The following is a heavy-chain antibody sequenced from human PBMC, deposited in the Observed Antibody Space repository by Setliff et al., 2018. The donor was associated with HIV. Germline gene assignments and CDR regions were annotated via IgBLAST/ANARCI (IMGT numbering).Heavy chain of an antibody. D-gene: IGHD5-12*01. CDR2: IHHSGST. V-gene: IGHV4-34*01. CDR3: ARQPRWLQFPRYFDY. J-gene: IGHJ4*02. CDR1: GGSFSGYH. Sequence: SETLSLTCAVYGGSFSGYHWSWIRQPPGKGLEWIGEIHHSGSTHYNPPLKSRATISVDTSKNQFSLKLSSVTAADTAVYYCARQPRWLQFPRYFDYWGQGTLVTVSS.